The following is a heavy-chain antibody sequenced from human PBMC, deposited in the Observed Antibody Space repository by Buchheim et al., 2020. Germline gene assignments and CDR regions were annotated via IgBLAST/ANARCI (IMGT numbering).Heavy chain of an antibody. CDR2: IKSKTYGGTT. D-gene: IGHD5-24*01. CDR1: GFIFSNAW. J-gene: IGHJ4*02. CDR3: AIDNVHNFLDY. V-gene: IGHV3-15*01. Sequence: EVHLVESGGGLVKPGGSLRLSCTASGFIFSNAWMSWVRQVPGKGLEWVGRIKSKTYGGTTYYDAPVKGRITISRDDSERTLFLQLNSLKTEDTAVYYCAIDNVHNFLDYWGQGTL.